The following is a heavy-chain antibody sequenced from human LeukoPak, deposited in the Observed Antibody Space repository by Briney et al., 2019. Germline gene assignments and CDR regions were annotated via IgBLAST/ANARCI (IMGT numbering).Heavy chain of an antibody. CDR1: GASFSGYY. CDR2: ITHSGST. J-gene: IGHJ3*02. V-gene: IGHV4-34*01. CDR3: SRVSRYEAFDI. Sequence: SQTLSLTCAVYGASFSGYYWSWFRQPPGKGLEWIGEITHSGSTNYTPSLKSRVTISIDTSTNQSSLKLSTLTAADTAVYSCSRVSRYEAFDIWGQGTMVTVSS.